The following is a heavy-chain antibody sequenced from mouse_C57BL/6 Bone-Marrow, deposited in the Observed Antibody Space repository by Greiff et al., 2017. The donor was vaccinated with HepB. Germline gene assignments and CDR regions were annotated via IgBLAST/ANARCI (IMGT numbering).Heavy chain of an antibody. Sequence: QVQLKESGPGLVKPSQSLFLTCSITGFPITSGYYWIWIRQSPGKPLEWMGYITHSGETFYNPSLQSPISITRETSKNQFFLQLNSVTTEDTAMYYCAGDPYDYLSFAYWGQGTLVTVSA. V-gene: IGHV12-3*01. J-gene: IGHJ3*01. CDR1: GFPITSGYY. CDR2: ITHSGET. D-gene: IGHD2-4*01. CDR3: AGDPYDYLSFAY.